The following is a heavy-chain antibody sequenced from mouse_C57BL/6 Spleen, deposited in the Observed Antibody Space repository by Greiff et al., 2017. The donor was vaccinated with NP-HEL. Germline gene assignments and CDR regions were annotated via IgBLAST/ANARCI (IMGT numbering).Heavy chain of an antibody. J-gene: IGHJ4*01. CDR3: VREGSHDYDDAMDY. CDR1: GFTFNTYA. V-gene: IGHV10-3*01. D-gene: IGHD2-4*01. CDR2: IRSKSSNYAT. Sequence: EVQVVESGGGLVQPKGSLKLSCAASGFTFNTYAMHWVRQAPGKGLEWVARIRSKSSNYATYYADSVKDRFTISRDDSQSMLYLQMNNLKTEDTAMYYCVREGSHDYDDAMDYWGQGTSVTVSS.